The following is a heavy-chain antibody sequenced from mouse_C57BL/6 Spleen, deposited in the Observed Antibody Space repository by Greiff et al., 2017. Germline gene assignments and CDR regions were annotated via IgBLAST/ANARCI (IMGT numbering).Heavy chain of an antibody. D-gene: IGHD1-3*01. CDR2: ISDGGSYT. CDR3: ARGGKGSPYYYAMDY. J-gene: IGHJ4*01. Sequence: EVKLMESGGGLVKPGGSLKLSCAASGFTFSSYAMSWVRQTPEKRLEWVATISDGGSYTYYPDNVKGRFTISRDNAKNNLYLQMRHLKSEDTAMYYCARGGKGSPYYYAMDYWGQGTSVTVSS. CDR1: GFTFSSYA. V-gene: IGHV5-4*03.